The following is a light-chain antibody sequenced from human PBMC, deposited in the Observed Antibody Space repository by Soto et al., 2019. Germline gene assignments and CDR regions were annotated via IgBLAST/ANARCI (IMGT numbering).Light chain of an antibody. CDR3: QQCGSSSWT. CDR1: QSISSC. Sequence: DIEMTQSPSTLSASLGDRATLTCRASQSISSCLAWYQQKPAKAPKLLSYTASSLESVATSRFSGSGSGTEFTLTISSLQTDDFASYYCQQCGSSSWTFGQGTKVDI. V-gene: IGKV1-5*03. J-gene: IGKJ1*01. CDR2: TAS.